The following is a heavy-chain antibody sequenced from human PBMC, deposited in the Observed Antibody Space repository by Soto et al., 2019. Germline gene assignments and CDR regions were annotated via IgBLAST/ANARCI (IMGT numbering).Heavy chain of an antibody. J-gene: IGHJ4*02. CDR3: ARVPDY. CDR2: IYHSAST. V-gene: IGHV4-30-2*01. Sequence: PSETLSLTCAVSGGSISSGGYSWSWIRQPPGKGLELIGYIYHSASTYYNPSLKSRVTISVDRSKNQLSLKLSSVTAADTAVYYCARVPDYGGQGTLVTVSS. CDR1: GGSISSGGYS.